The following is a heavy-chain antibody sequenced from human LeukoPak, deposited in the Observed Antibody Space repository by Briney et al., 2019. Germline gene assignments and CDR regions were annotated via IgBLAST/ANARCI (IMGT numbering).Heavy chain of an antibody. CDR2: ISGSGGST. V-gene: IGHV3-23*01. J-gene: IGHJ4*02. CDR3: AKDWFGGVIVGGVFDY. CDR1: GFTFSSYA. Sequence: PGGSLRLSCAASGFTFSSYAMNSVRQAPGKGLEWVSAISGSGGSTYYADSVKGRFTISRDKSKNTLYLQMNSLRAEDTAVYYCAKDWFGGVIVGGVFDYWGQGTLVTVSS. D-gene: IGHD3-16*02.